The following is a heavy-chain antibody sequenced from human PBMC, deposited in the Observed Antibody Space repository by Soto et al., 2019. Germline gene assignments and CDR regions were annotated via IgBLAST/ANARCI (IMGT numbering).Heavy chain of an antibody. J-gene: IGHJ6*02. CDR2: ISGSGGST. Sequence: GGSLRLSCAASGFTFSSYAMSWVRQAPGKGLEWVSAISGSGGSTYYADSVKGRFTISRDNSKNTLYLQVNSLRAEDTAVYYCAKCERHPPWELQVYYYDGMDVWGQGTTVTVSS. V-gene: IGHV3-23*01. CDR1: GFTFSSYA. CDR3: AKCERHPPWELQVYYYDGMDV. D-gene: IGHD1-26*01.